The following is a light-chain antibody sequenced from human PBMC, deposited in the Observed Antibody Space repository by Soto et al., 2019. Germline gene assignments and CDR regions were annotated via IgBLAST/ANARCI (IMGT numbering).Light chain of an antibody. CDR2: LEGSGSY. CDR3: ETWDSNPRV. J-gene: IGLJ3*02. CDR1: SGHSSHI. Sequence: QPVLTQSSSASASLGSSVKLTCTLSSGHSSHIIAWHQQQPGKAPRYLMKLEGSGSYNKGSGVPDRFSGSSSGADRYLTISNLQFEDEADYYCETWDSNPRVFGGGTKLPVL. V-gene: IGLV4-60*02.